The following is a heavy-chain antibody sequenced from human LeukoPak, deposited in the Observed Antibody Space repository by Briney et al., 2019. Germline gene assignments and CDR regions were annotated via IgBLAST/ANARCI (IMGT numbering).Heavy chain of an antibody. J-gene: IGHJ3*02. V-gene: IGHV1-24*01. CDR2: FDPEDGET. CDR1: GYTLTELS. D-gene: IGHD1-26*01. Sequence: ASVKVSCKVSGYTLTELSMHWVRQAPGKGLEWMGGFDPEDGETIYAQKFQGRVTMTEDTSTDTAYMELSSLRSEDTAVYYCAVGATNLIAFDIRGQGTMVTVSS. CDR3: AVGATNLIAFDI.